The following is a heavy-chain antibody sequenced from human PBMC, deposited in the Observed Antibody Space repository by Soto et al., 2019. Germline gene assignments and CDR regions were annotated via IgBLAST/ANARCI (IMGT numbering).Heavy chain of an antibody. V-gene: IGHV4-59*08. CDR2: IYYSGST. Sequence: AETLALTCTGSGCSISSYYWSWIRQPPGKGLEWIGYIYYSGSTNYNPSLKSRVTISVDTSKNQFSLKLSSVTAADTAVYYCARHKADFNYYGSGSYYNGSYYYYMDVWGKGTTVTVSS. D-gene: IGHD3-10*01. J-gene: IGHJ6*03. CDR1: GCSISSYY. CDR3: ARHKADFNYYGSGSYYNGSYYYYMDV.